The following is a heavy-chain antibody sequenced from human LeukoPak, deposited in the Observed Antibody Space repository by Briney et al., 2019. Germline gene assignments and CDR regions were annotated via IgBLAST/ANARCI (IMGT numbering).Heavy chain of an antibody. J-gene: IGHJ4*02. Sequence: GRSLRLSCAASGFTFSSYGMHWVRQAPGKGLEWVAVISYDGSNKYYADSVKGRFTISRDNSKNTLYLQMNSLRAEDTAVYYCAKAWKWELLTYYDYWGQGTLVTVSS. CDR3: AKAWKWELLTYYDY. D-gene: IGHD1-26*01. CDR2: ISYDGSNK. V-gene: IGHV3-30*18. CDR1: GFTFSSYG.